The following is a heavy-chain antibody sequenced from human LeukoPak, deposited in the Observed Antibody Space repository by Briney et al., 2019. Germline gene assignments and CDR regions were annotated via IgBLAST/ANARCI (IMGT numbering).Heavy chain of an antibody. D-gene: IGHD2-2*01. CDR3: AKDRGPAAIFGDY. Sequence: KPGGSLRLSCAASGFTFSSYSMNWVRQAPGKGLEWVSSISSSSSYIYYADSVKGRFTISRDNAKNSLYLQMNSLRAEDTAVYYCAKDRGPAAIFGDYWGQGTLVTVSS. J-gene: IGHJ4*02. V-gene: IGHV3-21*04. CDR1: GFTFSSYS. CDR2: ISSSSSYI.